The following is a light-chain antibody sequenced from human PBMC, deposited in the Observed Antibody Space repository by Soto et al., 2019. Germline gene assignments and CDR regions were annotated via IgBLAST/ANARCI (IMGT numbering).Light chain of an antibody. CDR3: SSYAGTNLI. V-gene: IGLV2-8*01. CDR1: SSDVGVYNY. Sequence: QSALTQPPSASGSPGQSVTISCAGISSDVGVYNYVSWYQQHPGKAPKLMIYGVSKRPSGVPDRFSGSKSGNAASLTVSGLQAEDEADYYCSSYAGTNLIFGGGTQLTVL. CDR2: GVS. J-gene: IGLJ2*01.